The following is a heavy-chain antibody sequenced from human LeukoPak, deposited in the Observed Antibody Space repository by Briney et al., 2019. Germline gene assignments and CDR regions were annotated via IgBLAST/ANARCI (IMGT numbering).Heavy chain of an antibody. Sequence: SETLSLSCTVSGGSTSSYYWSWIRQPPGKGLEWIGYISYSGSTNYNPSLKSRVTISVDTSKNQFSLKLNSVTAADTAVYYCARGEPYYYGSGTLVDYFDYWGQGTLVTVSS. J-gene: IGHJ4*02. CDR1: GGSTSSYY. D-gene: IGHD3-10*01. V-gene: IGHV4-59*01. CDR3: ARGEPYYYGSGTLVDYFDY. CDR2: ISYSGST.